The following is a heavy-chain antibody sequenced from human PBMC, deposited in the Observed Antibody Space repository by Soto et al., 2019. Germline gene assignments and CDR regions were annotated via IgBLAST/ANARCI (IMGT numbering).Heavy chain of an antibody. Sequence: SQTLSLTGTISGDSVSSNIAAWNWIRQSPSRGLEWLGRTYYRSKWYNDYAVSVKSRITINPDTSKNQFSLQLKSVTPEDTAVYYCARRNSRGDYYYYGMDVWGQGTTVTVSS. CDR1: GDSVSSNIAA. J-gene: IGHJ6*02. V-gene: IGHV6-1*01. CDR3: ARRNSRGDYYYYGMDV. D-gene: IGHD6-13*01. CDR2: TYYRSKWYN.